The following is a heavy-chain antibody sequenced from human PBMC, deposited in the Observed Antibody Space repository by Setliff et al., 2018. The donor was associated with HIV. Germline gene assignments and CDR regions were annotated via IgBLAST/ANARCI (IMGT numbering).Heavy chain of an antibody. CDR3: AKCGGTCWHNFFGP. CDR2: ISATTGDT. V-gene: IGHV3-23*01. CDR1: GFTFSTYA. D-gene: IGHD2-15*01. Sequence: PSETLSLSCAASGFTFSTYAMSWVRQAPGRGLEWVSAISATTGDTYYADSVKGRFTISRDNSKKMLYLQMNSLRAEDTAVYYCAKCGGTCWHNFFGPWGQGTLVTVSS. J-gene: IGHJ5*02.